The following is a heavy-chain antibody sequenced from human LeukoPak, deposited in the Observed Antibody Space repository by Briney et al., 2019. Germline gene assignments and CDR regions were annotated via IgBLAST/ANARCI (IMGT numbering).Heavy chain of an antibody. V-gene: IGHV4-39*01. Sequence: SETLSLTCTVSGGSISSSSYYWGWIRQPPGKGLEWIGSIYYSGSTYYNPSLKSRVTISVDTSKNQFSLKLSSVTAADTAVYYCASEGYSYPEGHDYWGQGTLVTVSS. CDR1: GGSISSSSYY. D-gene: IGHD5-18*01. CDR2: IYYSGST. J-gene: IGHJ4*02. CDR3: ASEGYSYPEGHDY.